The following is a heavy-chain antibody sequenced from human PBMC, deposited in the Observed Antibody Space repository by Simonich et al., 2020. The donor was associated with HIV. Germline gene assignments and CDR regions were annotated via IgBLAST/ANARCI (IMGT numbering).Heavy chain of an antibody. CDR1: GGSFNGYY. V-gene: IGHV4-34*01. Sequence: QVHLQQWGAGLLKPSETLSLTCAVYGGSFNGYYWTWSRQPPGKGLEWIGEINHSGSTDYNPSLKSRVTISVDTSKNQFSLKLSSVTAADTAVFYCARRSGYDLDYWGQGTLVTVSS. D-gene: IGHD5-12*01. CDR3: ARRSGYDLDY. CDR2: INHSGST. J-gene: IGHJ4*02.